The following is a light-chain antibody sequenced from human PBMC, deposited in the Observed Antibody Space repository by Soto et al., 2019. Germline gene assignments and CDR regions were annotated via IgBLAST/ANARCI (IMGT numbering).Light chain of an antibody. Sequence: EIVMTQSPATLSVSPGERATLSCRASQSVFSSLAWYQQKPGQAPRLLIYGAATRATGIPARSSGSGSGTEFTLTISSLQSEDFAVYLCQQYHNWPAFGQGTKVDIK. J-gene: IGKJ1*01. V-gene: IGKV3-15*01. CDR2: GAA. CDR1: QSVFSS. CDR3: QQYHNWPA.